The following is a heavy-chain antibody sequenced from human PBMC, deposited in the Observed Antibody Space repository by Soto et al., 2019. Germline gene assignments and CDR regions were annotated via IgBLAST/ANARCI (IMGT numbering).Heavy chain of an antibody. CDR3: AREYYDVLTDYYRYYYIDV. J-gene: IGHJ6*04. V-gene: IGHV3-11*01. Sequence: QVQLVESGGGLVQPGGSLRLSCTASGFTFSDYYMTWIRQAPGKGLESVSYLSNSGTRMYYADSVKGRFTISRDNAKNSLYLQLNRLRAEDTAVYYCAREYYDVLTDYYRYYYIDVWGKGITVTVSS. CDR2: LSNSGTRM. CDR1: GFTFSDYY. D-gene: IGHD3-9*01.